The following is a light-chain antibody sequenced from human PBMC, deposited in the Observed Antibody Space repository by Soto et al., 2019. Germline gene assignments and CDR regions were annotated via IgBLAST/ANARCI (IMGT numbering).Light chain of an antibody. J-gene: IGLJ1*01. CDR3: AAWDDSLNGYV. V-gene: IGLV1-44*01. CDR2: SNN. CDR1: SSNIGGNT. Sequence: QSVLTQPPSASGTPGQRVTISSSGSSSNIGGNTVNWYQQFPGTAPKLLIYSNNQRPSGVPDRFSGSKSGTSASLAISGLQSEDEADYYCAAWDDSLNGYVFGTGTKVTVL.